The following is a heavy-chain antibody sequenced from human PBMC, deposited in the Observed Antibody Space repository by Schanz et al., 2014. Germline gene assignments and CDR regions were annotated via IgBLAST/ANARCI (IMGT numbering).Heavy chain of an antibody. V-gene: IGHV4-34*01. CDR1: GGSVSGYF. J-gene: IGHJ6*02. CDR2: INYSGSA. D-gene: IGHD2-15*01. Sequence: VQLQQWGAGRLRPAETLSLTCAVYGGSVSGYFWTWIRQSPRKGLEWIGWINYSGSAHYNPSLTSRLTISMDASKSQLSLKMKSVSAADTAVYYCARGGRYCSGGGCHYPYNYYGMDVWGQGTTVTVSS. CDR3: ARGGRYCSGGGCHYPYNYYGMDV.